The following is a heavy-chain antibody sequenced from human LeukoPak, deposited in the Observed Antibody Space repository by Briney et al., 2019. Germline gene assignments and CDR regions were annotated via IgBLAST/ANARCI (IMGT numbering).Heavy chain of an antibody. V-gene: IGHV4-59*01. CDR1: GGSISSYY. CDR2: IYYSGST. Sequence: PSETLSLTCTVSGGSISSYYWSWIRQPPGKGLEWIGYIYYSGSTNYNPSLKSRVTISVDTSKNQFSLKLSSVTAADTAVYYCARVPSLSTGYYYYYMDAWGKGTTVTVSS. D-gene: IGHD3-3*02. J-gene: IGHJ6*03. CDR3: ARVPSLSTGYYYYYMDA.